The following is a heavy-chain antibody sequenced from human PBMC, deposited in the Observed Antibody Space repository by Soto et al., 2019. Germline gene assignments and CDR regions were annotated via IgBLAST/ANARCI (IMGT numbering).Heavy chain of an antibody. CDR3: TRDLNHDCGP. J-gene: IGHJ5*02. D-gene: IGHD2-21*01. CDR1: GFTFSDYA. CDR2: MNQDGRDQ. Sequence: GGSLRLSCAASGFTFSDYAMHWVRQAPGKGLEGVAVMNQDGRDQHYVDSVKGRFTISRDNAKNSLYLQMNNLRGEDTAVYYCTRDLNHDCGPWGQGTQVTVSS. V-gene: IGHV3-7*01.